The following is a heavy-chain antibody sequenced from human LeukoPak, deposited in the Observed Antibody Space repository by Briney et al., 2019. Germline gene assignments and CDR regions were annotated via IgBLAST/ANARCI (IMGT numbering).Heavy chain of an antibody. CDR3: AKSSMIVVGGFDY. Sequence: GGSLGLSCAASGFTFSSYAMNWVRQAPGRGLEWVSTISGSGGSTYYADFVKGRFTISRDNSKNTLYLQMNSLRAEDTAVYYCAKSSMIVVGGFDYWGQGTLVTVSS. J-gene: IGHJ4*02. V-gene: IGHV3-23*01. CDR2: ISGSGGST. CDR1: GFTFSSYA. D-gene: IGHD3-22*01.